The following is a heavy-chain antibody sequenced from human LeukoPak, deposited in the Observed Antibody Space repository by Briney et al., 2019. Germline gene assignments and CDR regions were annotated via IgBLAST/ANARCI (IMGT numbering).Heavy chain of an antibody. J-gene: IGHJ4*02. V-gene: IGHV3-9*01. CDR2: ISWNSGSI. CDR3: AKDMRLSLVGATQGGFDY. D-gene: IGHD1-26*01. CDR1: GFTFGDYA. Sequence: GRSLRLSCAASGFTFGDYAMHWVRQAPGKGLEWVSGISWNSGSIGYADSVKGRFTISRDNAKNSLYLQMNSLRAEDTALYYCAKDMRLSLVGATQGGFDYWGQATLVTVSS.